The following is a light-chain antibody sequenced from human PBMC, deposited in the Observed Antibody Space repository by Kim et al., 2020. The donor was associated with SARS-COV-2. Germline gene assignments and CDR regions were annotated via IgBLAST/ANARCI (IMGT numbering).Light chain of an antibody. CDR3: GSYVGNNNFV. CDR1: SSDVGGYNY. J-gene: IGLJ1*01. Sequence: QSGTLYYTGTSSDVGGYNYVSWYQHHPGKAHKLMIYEVTKRPSGVPDRFSGSKSGNTASLTVSGLQAEDEADYYCGSYVGNNNFVFGTGTKVTV. V-gene: IGLV2-8*01. CDR2: EVT.